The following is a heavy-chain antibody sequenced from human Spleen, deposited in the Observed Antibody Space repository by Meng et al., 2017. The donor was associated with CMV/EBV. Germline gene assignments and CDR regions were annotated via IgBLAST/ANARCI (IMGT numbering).Heavy chain of an antibody. Sequence: SETLSLTCAVYGGSFSTYYWSWIRQPLGKGLEWVGEINHSGSTYYNPSLKSRVTISVDTSKNQFSLKLSSVTAADTAVYYCAREDIVVVPAATYNWFDPWGQGTLVTVSS. CDR3: AREDIVVVPAATYNWFDP. CDR2: INHSGST. J-gene: IGHJ5*02. V-gene: IGHV4-34*01. D-gene: IGHD2-2*01. CDR1: GGSFSTYY.